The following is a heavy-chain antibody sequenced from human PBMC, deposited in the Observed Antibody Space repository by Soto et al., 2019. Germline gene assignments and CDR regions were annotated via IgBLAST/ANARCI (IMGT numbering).Heavy chain of an antibody. CDR1: GGSISNYF. D-gene: IGHD3-10*01. V-gene: IGHV4-59*01. Sequence: SETLSLTCTVSGGSISNYFWHWIRQPPGKGLEWIGYIYYSGSTNYNPSLKSRVTISVDTSKNQFSLKLSSVIAADTAVYYCAASGSNGQFDFWAQGTLVTVSS. CDR2: IYYSGST. CDR3: AASGSNGQFDF. J-gene: IGHJ4*02.